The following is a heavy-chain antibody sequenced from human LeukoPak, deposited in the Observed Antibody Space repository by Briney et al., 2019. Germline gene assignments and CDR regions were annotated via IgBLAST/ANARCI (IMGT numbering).Heavy chain of an antibody. CDR1: GFTFDDYA. V-gene: IGHV3-9*01. CDR2: ISWNSGSI. D-gene: IGHD4-17*01. CDR3: AKDIQAGDPTVFDY. Sequence: GRSLRLSCAASGFTFDDYAMHWVRQAPGKGLEWVSGISWNSGSIVYADSVKGRFTISRDNAKNSLYLQMNSLRAEDTALYYCAKDIQAGDPTVFDYWGQGTLVTVSS. J-gene: IGHJ4*02.